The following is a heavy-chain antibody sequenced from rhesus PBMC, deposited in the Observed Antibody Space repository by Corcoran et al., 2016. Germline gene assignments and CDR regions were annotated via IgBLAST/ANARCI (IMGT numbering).Heavy chain of an antibody. J-gene: IGHJ3*01. D-gene: IGHD3-9*01. CDR3: ASEDDYGYYYTAAFDF. CDR2: ISGSSGST. Sequence: QVQLQESGPGLVKPSETLSLTCAVSGGSISSSNWWSWIRQPPGKGLEWIGYISGSSGSTYYNPSLKSRVTISTYPSKNQFSLKLSSVTAADTAVYYCASEDDYGYYYTAAFDFWGQGLRVTVSS. V-gene: IGHV4-65*01. CDR1: GGSISSSNW.